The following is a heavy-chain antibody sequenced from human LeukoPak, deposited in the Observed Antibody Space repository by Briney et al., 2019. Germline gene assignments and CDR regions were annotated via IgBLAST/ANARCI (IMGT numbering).Heavy chain of an antibody. Sequence: SETLSLTCTVSGGSISSYYWSWIRQPPGKGLEWIGYIYYSGSTNYNPSLKSRVTISVDTSKNQFSLKLSSVTAADTAVYYCARDNSSRPGYSYAFDYWGQGTLVTVSS. J-gene: IGHJ4*02. CDR3: ARDNSSRPGYSYAFDY. CDR2: IYYSGST. D-gene: IGHD5-18*01. V-gene: IGHV4-59*01. CDR1: GGSISSYY.